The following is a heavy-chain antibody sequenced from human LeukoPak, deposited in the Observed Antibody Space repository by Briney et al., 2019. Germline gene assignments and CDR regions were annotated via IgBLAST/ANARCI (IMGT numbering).Heavy chain of an antibody. CDR1: GGSFSGYY. CDR3: ARASWDYSSSSGIDY. V-gene: IGHV4-34*01. J-gene: IGHJ4*02. CDR2: INHSGST. Sequence: SETLSLTCAVYGGSFSGYYWSWIRQPPGKGLEWIGEINHSGSTKYNPSLKSRVTISVDTPKNQFSLKLSSVTAADTAVYYCARASWDYSSSSGIDYWGQGTLVTVSS. D-gene: IGHD6-6*01.